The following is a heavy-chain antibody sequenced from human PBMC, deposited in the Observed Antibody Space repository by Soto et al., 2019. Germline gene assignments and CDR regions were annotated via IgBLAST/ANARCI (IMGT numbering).Heavy chain of an antibody. CDR2: INAGNGNT. Sequence: ASVKVSCKASGYTFTSYAMHWVRQAPGQRLEWMGWINAGNGNTKYSQKFQGRVTITRDTSASTAYMELSSLRSEDTAVYYCARDRLVYAMSLSNWFDPWGQVNLVTVSS. CDR1: GYTFTSYA. J-gene: IGHJ5*02. D-gene: IGHD2-8*01. CDR3: ARDRLVYAMSLSNWFDP. V-gene: IGHV1-3*01.